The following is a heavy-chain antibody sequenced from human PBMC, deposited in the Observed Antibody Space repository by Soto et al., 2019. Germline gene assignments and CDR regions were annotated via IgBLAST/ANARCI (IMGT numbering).Heavy chain of an antibody. Sequence: EVQLLESGGGLVQPGGSLRLSCAASGFTFSSYAMSWVRQAPGKGLEWVSAISGSGGSTYYADSVKGRFTISRDNSKNTLYLQMNSLRAEDTALYYCASMPRGVAPGGPYYYYYGMVVWGQGTTVTVSS. CDR3: ASMPRGVAPGGPYYYYYGMVV. D-gene: IGHD3-10*01. CDR1: GFTFSSYA. J-gene: IGHJ6*02. V-gene: IGHV3-23*01. CDR2: ISGSGGST.